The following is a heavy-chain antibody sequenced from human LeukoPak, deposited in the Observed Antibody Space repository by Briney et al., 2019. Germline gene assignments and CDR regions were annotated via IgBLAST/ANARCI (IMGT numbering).Heavy chain of an antibody. CDR2: INHSGST. CDR3: ARGRGSYYDSSGYDDY. J-gene: IGHJ4*02. Sequence: SETLSLTCAVYGGSFSGYYWSWIRQPPGKGLEWIGEINHSGSTNYNPSLESRVTISVDTSKNQFSLKLSSVTAADTAVYYCARGRGSYYDSSGYDDYWGQGTLVTVSS. CDR1: GGSFSGYY. V-gene: IGHV4-34*01. D-gene: IGHD3-22*01.